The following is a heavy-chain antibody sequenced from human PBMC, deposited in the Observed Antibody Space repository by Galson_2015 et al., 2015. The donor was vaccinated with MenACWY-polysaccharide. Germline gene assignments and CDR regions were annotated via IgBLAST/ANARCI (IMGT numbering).Heavy chain of an antibody. CDR1: GFTFKNYW. V-gene: IGHV3-7*01. CDR2: IKKDGSEK. CDR3: ARGHYGMDV. J-gene: IGHJ6*02. Sequence: SLRLSCAVSGFTFKNYWMSWVRQAPGKGLEWVANIKKDGSEKYCVDSVKGRFTISRDSGRSSLYLQMNGLRAEDTAVYYCARGHYGMDVWGQGTTVTVS.